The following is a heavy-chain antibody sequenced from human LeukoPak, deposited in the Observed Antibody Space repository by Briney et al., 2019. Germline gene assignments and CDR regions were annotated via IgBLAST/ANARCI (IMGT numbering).Heavy chain of an antibody. V-gene: IGHV3-23*01. J-gene: IGHJ3*02. Sequence: GSLRLSCAASGFTFSSYAMSWVRQAPGKGLEWVSAISGSGGSTYYADSVKGRFTISRDNSKNTLYLQMNSLRAEDTAVYYCAKVVGLIAVAGNAFDIWGQGTMVTVSS. D-gene: IGHD6-19*01. CDR1: GFTFSSYA. CDR3: AKVVGLIAVAGNAFDI. CDR2: ISGSGGST.